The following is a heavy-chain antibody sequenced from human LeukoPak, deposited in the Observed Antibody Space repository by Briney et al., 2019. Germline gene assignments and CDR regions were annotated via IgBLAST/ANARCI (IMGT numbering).Heavy chain of an antibody. CDR3: SRQIRATTDYFDY. D-gene: IGHD5-12*01. CDR2: IRSKTYGGTT. CDR1: GFTFGDYA. J-gene: IGHJ4*02. Sequence: GGSLRLSCTASGFTFGDYAMNWVRQAPGKGLEWVGFIRSKTYGGTTAYAASVKDRFTISRDDSKNIAYLQMNSLKTEDTAVYYCSRQIRATTDYFDYWGQGTLVTVSS. V-gene: IGHV3-49*04.